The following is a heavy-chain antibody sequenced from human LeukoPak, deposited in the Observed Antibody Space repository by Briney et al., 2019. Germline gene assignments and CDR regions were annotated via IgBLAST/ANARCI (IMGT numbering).Heavy chain of an antibody. Sequence: GRSLRLSCAASGFTFSSYWMHWVRQAPGKGLVWVSAMSGSGGSTYYADSVKGRFTISRDNSKNTLYLQMNSLRAEDTAVYYCAKGDTTWELPHDYWGQGTLVTVSS. V-gene: IGHV3-23*01. CDR1: GFTFSSYW. J-gene: IGHJ4*02. CDR3: AKGDTTWELPHDY. D-gene: IGHD1-26*01. CDR2: MSGSGGST.